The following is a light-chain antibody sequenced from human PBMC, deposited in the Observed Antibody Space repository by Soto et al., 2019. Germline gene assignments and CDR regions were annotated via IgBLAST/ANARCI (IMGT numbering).Light chain of an antibody. CDR3: KKSYSSPGT. J-gene: IGKJ4*01. CDR2: AAS. V-gene: IGKV1-39*01. Sequence: DIQMTQSPSSLSASVGDRVTITCRASQSISSYLNWYQHKPGKAPKLLIYAASNLQSGVPSRFSDSGSGTDFTLTISRRQPEDFATYYGKKSYSSPGTFGGGTEVEIK. CDR1: QSISSY.